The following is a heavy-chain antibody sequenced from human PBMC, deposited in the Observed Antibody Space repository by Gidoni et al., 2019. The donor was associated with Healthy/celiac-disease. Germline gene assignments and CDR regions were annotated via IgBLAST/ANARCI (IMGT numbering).Heavy chain of an antibody. CDR1: GGSISSGVYS. D-gene: IGHD6-19*01. CDR2: INYSGRT. CDR3: ARARIAVAGKKTVTADSDY. J-gene: IGHJ4*02. V-gene: IGHV4-31*03. Sequence: QVQLQESGPGLVKPSQTLSLTCTVSGGSISSGVYSWNWIRQHPGKGLEWIGYINYSGRTYYNPSLKSRVTISVDTSKNQFSLKLSSVTAADTAVYYCARARIAVAGKKTVTADSDYWGQGTLVTVSS.